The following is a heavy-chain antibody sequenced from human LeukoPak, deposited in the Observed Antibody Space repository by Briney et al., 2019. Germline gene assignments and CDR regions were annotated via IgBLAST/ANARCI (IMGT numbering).Heavy chain of an antibody. CDR3: VKVAKYYYGSETYYFFEH. V-gene: IGHV3-7*01. Sequence: GGSLRLSCAASGFNVGSNYMSWGRQAPGKGLEWVANINQDGTEKYYVDSVKGRFTISRDNAKNSLDLQMNILRVEATGIYYCVKVAKYYYGSETYYFFEHWGQGTPVTASS. D-gene: IGHD3-10*01. J-gene: IGHJ4*02. CDR2: INQDGTEK. CDR1: GFNVGSNY.